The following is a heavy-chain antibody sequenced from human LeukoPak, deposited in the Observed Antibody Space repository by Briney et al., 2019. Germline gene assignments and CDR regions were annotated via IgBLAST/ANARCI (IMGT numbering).Heavy chain of an antibody. CDR2: ISYDGSNK. CDR3: ARAPRVRGIVVVPAGRNYYGMDV. V-gene: IGHV3-30-3*01. J-gene: IGHJ6*02. Sequence: GGSLRVSCAASGFTFSSYAMHWVRQAPGKGLEWVAVISYDGSNKYYADSVKGRFTISRDNSKNTLYLQMNSLRAEDTAVYYCARAPRVRGIVVVPAGRNYYGMDVWGQGTTVTVSS. D-gene: IGHD2-2*01. CDR1: GFTFSSYA.